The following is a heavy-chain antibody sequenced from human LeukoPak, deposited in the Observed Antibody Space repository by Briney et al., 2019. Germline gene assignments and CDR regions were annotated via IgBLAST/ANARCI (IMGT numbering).Heavy chain of an antibody. Sequence: ETLSLTCTVSGGSISSHYWSWIRQPPGKGLEWVANIKQDGSEKYYMDSVKGRFTISRDNAKNSLYLQMNSLRAEDTAVYYCAREWNGYDYVGEDYWGQGTLVTVSS. CDR1: GGSISSHY. CDR3: AREWNGYDYVGEDY. D-gene: IGHD5-12*01. J-gene: IGHJ4*02. CDR2: IKQDGSEK. V-gene: IGHV3-7*01.